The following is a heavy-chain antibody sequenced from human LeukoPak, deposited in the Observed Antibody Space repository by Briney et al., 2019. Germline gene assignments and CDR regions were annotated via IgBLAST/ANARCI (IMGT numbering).Heavy chain of an antibody. Sequence: GGSLRLSCAASGFTFSSYGMHWVRQAPGKGLEWVAFIRYDGSNKYYADSVKGRFTISRDNSKNTLYLQMNSLRAEDTAVYYCAKVSNYSMRYYYYMDVWGKGTTVTVSS. D-gene: IGHD4-11*01. CDR1: GFTFSSYG. V-gene: IGHV3-30*02. J-gene: IGHJ6*03. CDR2: IRYDGSNK. CDR3: AKVSNYSMRYYYYMDV.